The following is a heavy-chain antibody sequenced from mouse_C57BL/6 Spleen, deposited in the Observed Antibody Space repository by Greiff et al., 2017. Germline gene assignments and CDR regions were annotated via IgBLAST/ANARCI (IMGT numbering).Heavy chain of an antibody. CDR1: GYTFTSYW. V-gene: IGHV1-59*01. CDR2: IDPSDSYT. CDR3: ASYYGSS. J-gene: IGHJ3*01. Sequence: QVQLQQPGAELVRPGTSVKLSCKASGYTFTSYWMHWVKQRPGQGLEWIGVIDPSDSYTNYNQKFKGKATLTVDTSSSTAYMQLSSLTSEDSAVYYCASYYGSSWGQGTLVTVSA. D-gene: IGHD1-1*01.